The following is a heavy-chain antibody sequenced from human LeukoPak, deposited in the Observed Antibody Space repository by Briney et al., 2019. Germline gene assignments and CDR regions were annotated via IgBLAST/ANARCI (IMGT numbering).Heavy chain of an antibody. Sequence: GGSLRLSCAASGFTFSSYAMHRVRQAPGKGLEWVAVISYDGSNKYYADSVRGRFTISRDNSKNTLYLQMNSLRAEDTAVYYCARGPDIVVVPAAMSDYYYYGMDVWGKGTTVTVSS. V-gene: IGHV3-30*04. CDR2: ISYDGSNK. J-gene: IGHJ6*04. CDR1: GFTFSSYA. D-gene: IGHD2-2*01. CDR3: ARGPDIVVVPAAMSDYYYYGMDV.